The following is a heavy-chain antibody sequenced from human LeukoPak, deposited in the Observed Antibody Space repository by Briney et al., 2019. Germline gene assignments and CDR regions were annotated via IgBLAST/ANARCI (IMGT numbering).Heavy chain of an antibody. V-gene: IGHV1-46*01. CDR2: INPSGGST. Sequence: ASVKVSCKASGYTFTSYYMHWVRQAPGQGLEWMGIINPSGGSTSYAQKFQGRVTMTRDTSTSTVYMELSSLRSEDTAVYYCARDPRIAAAGHYNWFDPWGQGTLVTVSS. D-gene: IGHD6-13*01. J-gene: IGHJ5*02. CDR3: ARDPRIAAAGHYNWFDP. CDR1: GYTFTSYY.